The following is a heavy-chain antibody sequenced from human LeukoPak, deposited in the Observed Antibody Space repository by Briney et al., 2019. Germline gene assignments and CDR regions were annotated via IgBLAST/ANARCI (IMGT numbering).Heavy chain of an antibody. CDR2: ISSSSSYI. V-gene: IGHV3-21*01. J-gene: IGHJ4*02. CDR3: ARDLEPYSSSWYFY. Sequence: PGGSLRLSCGASGFRLSGYWMNWVRQAPGKGLEWVSSISSSSSYIYYADSVKGRFTISRDNAKNSLYLQMNSLRAEDTAVYYCARDLEPYSSSWYFYWGQGTLVTVSS. D-gene: IGHD6-13*01. CDR1: GFRLSGYW.